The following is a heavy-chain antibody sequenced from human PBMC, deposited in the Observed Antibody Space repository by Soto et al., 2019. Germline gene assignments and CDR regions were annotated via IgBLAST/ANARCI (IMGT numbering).Heavy chain of an antibody. CDR3: ARRVATRGGGYYYYGMDV. CDR1: GGSISSGDYY. Sequence: QVQLQESGPGLVKPSQTLSLTCTVSGGSISSGDYYWSWIRQPPGKGLEWIGYIYYSGSTYYNPSLKSRVTISVDTSKNQFSLKLSSVTAADTAVYYCARRVATRGGGYYYYGMDVWGQGTTVTVSS. V-gene: IGHV4-30-4*01. CDR2: IYYSGST. J-gene: IGHJ6*02. D-gene: IGHD3-10*01.